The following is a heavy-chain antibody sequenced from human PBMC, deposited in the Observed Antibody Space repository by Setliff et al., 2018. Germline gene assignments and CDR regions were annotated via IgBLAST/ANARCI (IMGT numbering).Heavy chain of an antibody. CDR3: TRDRGPYDFWCAYFVY. CDR2: IRSKAYGGTT. V-gene: IGHV3-49*04. CDR1: GFTFGDFA. D-gene: IGHD3-3*01. Sequence: TGGSLRLSCTASGFTFGDFAMSWVRKAPGKGLEWVGFIRSKAYGGTTEYVSSVKGRFTISRDDSKSIAYLHMSSLKTEDTAVSYCTRDRGPYDFWCAYFVYWGQGSLVAVAS. J-gene: IGHJ4*02.